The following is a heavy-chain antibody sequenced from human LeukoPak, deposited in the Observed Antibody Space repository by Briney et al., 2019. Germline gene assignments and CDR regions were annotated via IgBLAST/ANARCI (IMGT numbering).Heavy chain of an antibody. CDR1: GDSFTSYY. V-gene: IGHV4-4*08. CDR2: MYNRGNT. CDR3: ARRPHNWGFDY. D-gene: IGHD7-27*01. Sequence: SETLSLTCTISGDSFTSYYWSWIRQPPGKGLEWIGHMYNRGNTHYNPSLKSRVTISVDTSKNQFSLTLNSVTAADTAVFYCARRPHNWGFDYWGQGTLVTVSS. J-gene: IGHJ4*02.